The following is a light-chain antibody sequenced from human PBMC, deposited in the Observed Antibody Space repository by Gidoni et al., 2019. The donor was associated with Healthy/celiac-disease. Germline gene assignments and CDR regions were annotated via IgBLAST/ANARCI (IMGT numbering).Light chain of an antibody. CDR1: NIGSKS. Sequence: SYVLTQPPSVSVAPRQTARITSGGNNIGSKSVHWYQQKPGQAPVLVVYDDSDRPSGIPGRFSGSNSGNTATLTISRVEAGDEADYYCQVWDSSSDHPVFGGGTKLTVL. V-gene: IGLV3-21*02. CDR2: DDS. CDR3: QVWDSSSDHPV. J-gene: IGLJ3*02.